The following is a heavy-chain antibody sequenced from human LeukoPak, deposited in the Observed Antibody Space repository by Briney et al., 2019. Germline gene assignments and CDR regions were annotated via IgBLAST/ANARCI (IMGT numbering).Heavy chain of an antibody. Sequence: GSLRLSCAASGFTFSSYAMSWVRQAPGKGLEWISAISGSGGSTYYADSVKGRFTISRDNSKNTLYLQMNSLRAEDTAVYYCAKDPSDCSSTSCLADYWGQGTLVTVSS. D-gene: IGHD2-2*01. CDR3: AKDPSDCSSTSCLADY. V-gene: IGHV3-23*01. CDR1: GFTFSSYA. J-gene: IGHJ4*02. CDR2: ISGSGGST.